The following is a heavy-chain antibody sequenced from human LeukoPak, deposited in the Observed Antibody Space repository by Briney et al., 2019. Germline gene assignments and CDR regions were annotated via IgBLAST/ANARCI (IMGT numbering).Heavy chain of an antibody. CDR2: IYTSGST. V-gene: IGHV4-4*07. Sequence: SETLSLTCTVSGGSISSYYWSWIRQPAGKGLEWIGRIYTSGSTNYNPSLKSRVTISVDTSKNQFSLKLSSVTAADTAVYYCARDWKGYCSSTSCDGAFDIWGQGTMVTVSS. D-gene: IGHD2-2*01. CDR3: ARDWKGYCSSTSCDGAFDI. CDR1: GGSISSYY. J-gene: IGHJ3*02.